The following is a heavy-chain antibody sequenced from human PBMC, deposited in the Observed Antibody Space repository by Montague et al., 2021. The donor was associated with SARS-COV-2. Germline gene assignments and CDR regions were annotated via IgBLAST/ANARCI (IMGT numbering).Heavy chain of an antibody. CDR3: ARVVTYAFDV. CDR2: IYSDVST. J-gene: IGHJ3*01. Sequence: SLRLSCAASGFTVSSNYMSWVRQASGKGLEWVSVIYSDVSTYYADPVKGRFTISRDNSKNTLYLQMNSLRAEDTAVYYCARVVTYAFDVWGQGTMVTVSS. D-gene: IGHD4-11*01. CDR1: GFTVSSNY. V-gene: IGHV3-66*01.